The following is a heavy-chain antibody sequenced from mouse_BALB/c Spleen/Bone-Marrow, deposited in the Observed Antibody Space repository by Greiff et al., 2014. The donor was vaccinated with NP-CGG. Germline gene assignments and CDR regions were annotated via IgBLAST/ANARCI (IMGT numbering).Heavy chain of an antibody. CDR1: GYSFTGYY. Sequence: EVKLMESGPELVKPGASVKISCKASGYSFTGYYMHWVKQSHVKSLEWIGRINPYNGATSYNQNFKDKASLTVDKSSSTAYMELHNLTSEDSAVYYCARYDYYGSSFFDYWGQGTTLTVSS. CDR2: INPYNGAT. J-gene: IGHJ2*01. D-gene: IGHD1-1*01. V-gene: IGHV1-31*01. CDR3: ARYDYYGSSFFDY.